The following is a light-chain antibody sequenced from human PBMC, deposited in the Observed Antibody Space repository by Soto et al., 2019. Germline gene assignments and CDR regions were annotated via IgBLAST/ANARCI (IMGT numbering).Light chain of an antibody. V-gene: IGKV1-5*03. J-gene: IGKJ4*01. CDR2: KAS. CDR1: QSISSW. Sequence: DIQMTQSPSTLSASVGDRVTITCRASQSISSWLAWYQQIPGKAPKLLIYKASTLESGVPSRFSGRGSGTEFTLTISSLQPDDFASYHCQQYSSYPLTLGGGTKVDIK. CDR3: QQYSSYPLT.